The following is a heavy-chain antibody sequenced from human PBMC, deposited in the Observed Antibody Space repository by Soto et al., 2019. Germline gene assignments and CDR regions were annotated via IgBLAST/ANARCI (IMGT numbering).Heavy chain of an antibody. CDR2: ISSSSGTI. V-gene: IGHV3-48*02. Sequence: GGSLRLSCAASGFTFSSYSMNWFRQAPGKGLEWVSYISSSSGTIYYADSVKGRFTISRDNAKNSLYLQMNSLRDEDTAVYYCARDPYYDITLDDWGQGTLVTVSS. CDR3: ARDPYYDITLDD. J-gene: IGHJ4*02. CDR1: GFTFSSYS. D-gene: IGHD3-9*01.